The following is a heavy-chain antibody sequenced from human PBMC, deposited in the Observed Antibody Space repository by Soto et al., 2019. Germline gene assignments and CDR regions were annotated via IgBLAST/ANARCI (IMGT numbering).Heavy chain of an antibody. CDR3: AKGTQFFYYYAMDV. CDR2: LSGIGDTT. Sequence: ELQLLESGGGLAQPGGSLRLSCAASGFTFSSYGMNWVRQAPGKGLGWVSALSGIGDTTYYADSVRGRFSISRDNSKNTLYLQMSSLRGEDTAVYYCAKGTQFFYYYAMDVWGQGTTVTVSS. J-gene: IGHJ6*02. CDR1: GFTFSSYG. V-gene: IGHV3-23*01.